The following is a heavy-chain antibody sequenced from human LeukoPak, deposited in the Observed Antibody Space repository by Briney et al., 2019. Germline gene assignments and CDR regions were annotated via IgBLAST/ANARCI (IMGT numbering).Heavy chain of an antibody. Sequence: PSETLSLTCTVSGGSISSYYWSWIRQPPGKGLEWIGYIYYSGSTNYNPSLKSRVTISVDTSKNQFSLKLSSVTAADTAVYYCAREEPPYGERDYYYGMDVWGQGTTVTVSS. CDR1: GGSISSYY. CDR2: IYYSGST. D-gene: IGHD4-17*01. CDR3: AREEPPYGERDYYYGMDV. V-gene: IGHV4-59*01. J-gene: IGHJ6*02.